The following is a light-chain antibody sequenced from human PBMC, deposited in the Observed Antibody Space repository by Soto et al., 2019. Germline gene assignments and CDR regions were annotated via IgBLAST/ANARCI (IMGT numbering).Light chain of an antibody. CDR3: KSYDSTLDARYV. CDR2: GXS. Sequence: QSVLTQPASVSGSPGQSITISCTGTSSDVGGYNYVSWYQQHPGTARKLLVXGXSXRXSGVPGRFSGSKSGTSASLAITGLRAEDEGDYYSKSYDSTLDARYVFGTGTKVTVL. J-gene: IGLJ1*01. V-gene: IGLV2-14*03. CDR1: SSDVGGYNY.